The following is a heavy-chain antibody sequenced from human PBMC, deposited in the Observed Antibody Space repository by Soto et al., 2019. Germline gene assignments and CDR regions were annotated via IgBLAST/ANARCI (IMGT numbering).Heavy chain of an antibody. V-gene: IGHV3-30*03. D-gene: IGHD3-10*01. J-gene: IGHJ4*02. Sequence: QVQVVESGGGVVQPGRSLRLSCAASGFTFSNYGMHWVRQAPGKGLDWVAVISYDGSIEYYSESVKVRFTMSRDNSENTVYLQMNSLRTEDTAVYFCGRDWVWFGVHPIDNWGQGTLVTVSS. CDR2: ISYDGSIE. CDR3: GRDWVWFGVHPIDN. CDR1: GFTFSNYG.